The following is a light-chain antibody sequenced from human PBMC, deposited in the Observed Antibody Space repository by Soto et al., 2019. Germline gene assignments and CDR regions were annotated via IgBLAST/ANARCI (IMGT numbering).Light chain of an antibody. CDR3: QQDYNLPFT. CDR2: GAS. Sequence: EIVMTQSPVTLSLSPWETVTLSCRASQSIDSNYLSWYQQKAGQAPRLLISGASTRATGIPARFSGSGSGTDFTLTISSLQAEDFAVYYCQQDYNLPFTFGQGTRLEIK. V-gene: IGKV3D-7*01. CDR1: QSIDSNY. J-gene: IGKJ5*01.